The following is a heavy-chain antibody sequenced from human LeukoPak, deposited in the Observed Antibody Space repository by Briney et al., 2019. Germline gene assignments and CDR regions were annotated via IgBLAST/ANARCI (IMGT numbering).Heavy chain of an antibody. Sequence: ASVKVSCKASGYTFTGCYMHWVRQAPGQGLEWMGWINPNSGGTNYAQKFQGRVTMTRDTSISTAYMELSRLRSDDTAVYYCARAATYYYDSSGSYGMDVWGHGTTVTVSS. CDR2: INPNSGGT. V-gene: IGHV1-2*02. CDR1: GYTFTGCY. D-gene: IGHD3-22*01. CDR3: ARAATYYYDSSGSYGMDV. J-gene: IGHJ6*02.